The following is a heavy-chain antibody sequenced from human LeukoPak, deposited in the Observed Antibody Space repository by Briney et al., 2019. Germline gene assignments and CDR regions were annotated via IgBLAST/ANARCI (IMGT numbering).Heavy chain of an antibody. Sequence: SETLPLTCSVYGGSFSGHYWSWFRQPPGKGLEWIGEINHSGNTKYKPSLKSRVTTSVDTSKNQFSLNLSSVTAADTAIYYCARGLMGWNGFDPWGQGTLVTVSS. CDR1: GGSFSGHY. CDR3: ARGLMGWNGFDP. V-gene: IGHV4-34*01. D-gene: IGHD2-15*01. CDR2: INHSGNT. J-gene: IGHJ5*02.